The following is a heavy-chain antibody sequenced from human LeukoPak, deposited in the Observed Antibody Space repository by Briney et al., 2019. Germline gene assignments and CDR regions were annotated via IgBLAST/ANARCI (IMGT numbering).Heavy chain of an antibody. CDR3: ARQGAGYYDFWSGRQFDY. D-gene: IGHD3-3*01. V-gene: IGHV4-39*01. CDR2: IYYSGST. Sequence: PSETLSLTCTVSGGSISSSSYYWGWIRQPPGKGLEWIGSIYYSGSTYYNPSLKSRVTISVDTSKNQFSLKLSSVTAADTAVYYCARQGAGYYDFWSGRQFDYWGQGTLVTVSS. J-gene: IGHJ4*02. CDR1: GGSISSSSYY.